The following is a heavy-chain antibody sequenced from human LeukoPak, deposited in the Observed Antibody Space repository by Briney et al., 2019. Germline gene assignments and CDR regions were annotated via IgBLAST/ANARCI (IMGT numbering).Heavy chain of an antibody. CDR1: GYTFTGYY. V-gene: IGHV1-2*02. J-gene: IGHJ6*02. CDR2: INPNSGGT. Sequence: ASVTVSCKASGYTFTGYYMHWVRQAPGQGLEWMGWINPNSGGTNYAQKFQGRVTMTRDTSISTAYMELSRLRSDDTAVYYCARTPIYDFWSGPNYYYGMDVWGQGTTVTVSS. D-gene: IGHD3-3*01. CDR3: ARTPIYDFWSGPNYYYGMDV.